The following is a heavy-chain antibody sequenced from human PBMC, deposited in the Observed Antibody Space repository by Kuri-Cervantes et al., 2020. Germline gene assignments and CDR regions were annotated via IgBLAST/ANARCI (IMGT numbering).Heavy chain of an antibody. V-gene: IGHV3-30-3*01. CDR2: ISFDEVNK. Sequence: GGSLRLSCAASGFIFSSYAMFWVRQAPGKGLEWVAVISFDEVNKYYADSVKGRFTISRDNSKNTLYLQMDSLRAEDTAVYYCAKDPHTTMGTGFHSWGQGALVTVSS. CDR1: GFIFSSYA. J-gene: IGHJ4*02. CDR3: AKDPHTTMGTGFHS. D-gene: IGHD5-18*01.